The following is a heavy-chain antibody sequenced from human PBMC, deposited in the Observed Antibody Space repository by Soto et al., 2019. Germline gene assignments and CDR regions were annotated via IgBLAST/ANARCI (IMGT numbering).Heavy chain of an antibody. CDR3: ARGPRLRYCSSTSCYARYDY. CDR1: GYTFTSYA. Sequence: ASVKVSCKASGYTFTSYAMHWVRQAPGQRLEWMGWINAGNGNTKYSQKFQGRVTITRDTSASTAYMELSSLRSGDTAVYYCARGPRLRYCSSTSCYARYDYWGQGTLVTVSS. J-gene: IGHJ4*02. V-gene: IGHV1-3*01. D-gene: IGHD2-2*01. CDR2: INAGNGNT.